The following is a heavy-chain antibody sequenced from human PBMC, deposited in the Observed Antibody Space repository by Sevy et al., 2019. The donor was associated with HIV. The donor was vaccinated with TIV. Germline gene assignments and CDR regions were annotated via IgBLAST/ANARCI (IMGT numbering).Heavy chain of an antibody. CDR1: GFTFSSYA. V-gene: IGHV3-23*01. D-gene: IGHD6-6*01. J-gene: IGHJ6*03. CDR3: AKYYPLTTRPGYSYYYLDV. Sequence: GGSLRLSCAASGFTFSSYAMSWVRQAPGKGLEWVSAIGGSDGSTYYADSMKGRFTISRDNSKNTLYLQMNSLRAEDSAAYYCAKYYPLTTRPGYSYYYLDVWGKGTTVTVSS. CDR2: IGGSDGST.